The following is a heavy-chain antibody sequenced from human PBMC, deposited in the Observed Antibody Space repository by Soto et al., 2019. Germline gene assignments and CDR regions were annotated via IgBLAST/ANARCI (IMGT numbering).Heavy chain of an antibody. V-gene: IGHV1-3*01. Sequence: ASVKVSCKASGYTFTSYAMHWVRQAPGQRLEWMGWINPSNDNTDYSQKFQGRVTITADESTSTAYMELSSLRSEDTAVYYCASPPIVATIVNYYYGMDVWGQGTTVTVSS. CDR2: INPSNDNT. CDR3: ASPPIVATIVNYYYGMDV. CDR1: GYTFTSYA. J-gene: IGHJ6*02. D-gene: IGHD5-12*01.